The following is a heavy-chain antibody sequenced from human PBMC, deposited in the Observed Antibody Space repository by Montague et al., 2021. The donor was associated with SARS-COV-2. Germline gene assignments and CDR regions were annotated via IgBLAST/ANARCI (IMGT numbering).Heavy chain of an antibody. Sequence: SETLSLTCTVSGDSISSHFWSWIRQPPGRGLEWIGYIYYRGSTNYNPSLKSRVTISVDTSKNQFSLNLTSVTVADTAVYYCARGRRYSSTCYGGFDPWGQGMQVTVSS. D-gene: IGHD3-16*01. V-gene: IGHV4-59*11. CDR2: IYYRGST. CDR1: GDSISSHF. J-gene: IGHJ5*02. CDR3: ARGRRYSSTCYGGFDP.